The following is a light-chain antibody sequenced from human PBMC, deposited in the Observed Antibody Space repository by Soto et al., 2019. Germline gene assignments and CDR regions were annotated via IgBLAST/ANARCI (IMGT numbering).Light chain of an antibody. CDR2: DAS. V-gene: IGKV1-33*01. Sequence: DIQMAHSPSSLSASVGDTVTMTCRASQSIALSVNWYQQKPGRAPKLLIYDASNLEAGVPSRFRGSGSGTDFTFTISRLQPEDIATYYCQQYENLPTFGQGTGLEI. CDR1: QSIALS. J-gene: IGKJ5*01. CDR3: QQYENLPT.